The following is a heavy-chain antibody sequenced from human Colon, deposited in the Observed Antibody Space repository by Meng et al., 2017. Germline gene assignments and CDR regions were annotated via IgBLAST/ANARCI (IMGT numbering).Heavy chain of an antibody. CDR1: GGSISDYY. V-gene: IGHV4-4*07. J-gene: IGHJ5*02. CDR3: ARDHAPFDYGLSRPGLDP. CDR2: IRGSGST. Sequence: QGHLRRSGPGLVEPSETLSLTCKVSGGSISDYYWNWIRQPVGKGLEWIGRIRGSGSTNFNPSLKSRVTMSVDTSKNQFSLKLYSVTAADTAVYFCARDHAPFDYGLSRPGLDPWGQGTLVTVSS. D-gene: IGHD4/OR15-4a*01.